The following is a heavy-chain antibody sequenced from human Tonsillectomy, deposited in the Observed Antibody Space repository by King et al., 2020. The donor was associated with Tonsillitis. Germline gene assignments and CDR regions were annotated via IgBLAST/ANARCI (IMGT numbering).Heavy chain of an antibody. Sequence: VQLVESGAEVKKAGESLRISCKGSGYSFTSQWIGWVRQMPGKGLEWMWIIYPGDSDTRYSPSFQGQVTISADKAINTAYLQWSSLKASDTAMYYFARTSYSVSHEGAFDIWGQGTMVTVSS. CDR1: GYSFTSQW. CDR3: ARTSYSVSHEGAFDI. V-gene: IGHV5-51*03. J-gene: IGHJ3*02. CDR2: IYPGDSDT. D-gene: IGHD1-26*01.